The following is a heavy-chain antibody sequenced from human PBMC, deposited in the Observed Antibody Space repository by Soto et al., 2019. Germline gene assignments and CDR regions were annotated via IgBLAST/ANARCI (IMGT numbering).Heavy chain of an antibody. D-gene: IGHD1-1*01. CDR3: ARGVDAGMDV. V-gene: IGHV1-8*01. J-gene: IGHJ6*02. CDR1: GYTFATYD. Sequence: QVQLVQSGAEVKKPGASVKVSCKASGYTFATYDINWVRQATGQGLEWMGWMSPQNGNTGYAQKFQGRVTMTRDTSTSPAYMELSSLTSEDTAVYYCARGVDAGMDVWGQGIMVTVSS. CDR2: MSPQNGNT.